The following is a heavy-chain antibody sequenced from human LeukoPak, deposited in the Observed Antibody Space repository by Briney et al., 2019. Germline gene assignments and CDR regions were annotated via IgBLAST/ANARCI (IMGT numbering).Heavy chain of an antibody. CDR1: GFTFSSHS. CDR2: ISSSSSYI. J-gene: IGHJ4*02. V-gene: IGHV3-21*01. CDR3: ARDRKYYYGSGSYYKEAYYFDY. Sequence: GGSLRLSCAASGFTFSSHSMNWVRQAPGKGLEWVSSISSSSSYIYYADSVKGRFTISRDNAKNSLYLQMNSLRAEDTAVYYCARDRKYYYGSGSYYKEAYYFDYWGQGTLVTVSS. D-gene: IGHD3-10*01.